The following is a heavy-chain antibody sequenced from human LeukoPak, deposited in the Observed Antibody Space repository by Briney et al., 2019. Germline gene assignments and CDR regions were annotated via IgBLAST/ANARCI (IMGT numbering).Heavy chain of an antibody. CDR2: MNPNSGNT. CDR1: GYTFTSYD. J-gene: IGHJ4*02. V-gene: IGHV1-8*02. CDR3: ARDTRLLRWYPPDY. D-gene: IGHD4-23*01. Sequence: ASVKVSCKASGYTFTSYDINWLRQATGQGLGWMGWMNPNSGNTGYAQKFQGRVTMTTDTSTSTAYMELRSLRSDDTAVYYCARDTRLLRWYPPDYWGQGTLVTVSS.